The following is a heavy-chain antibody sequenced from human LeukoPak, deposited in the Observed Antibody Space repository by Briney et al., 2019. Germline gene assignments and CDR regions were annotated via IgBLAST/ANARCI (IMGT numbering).Heavy chain of an antibody. CDR2: ISGSGGST. CDR3: AKGGDSGSFTHYYYYYMDV. V-gene: IGHV3-23*01. D-gene: IGHD1-26*01. CDR1: RLSFSASG. J-gene: IGHJ6*03. Sequence: GGSLRLSCAGSRLSFSASGMNWVRQAPGKGLEWVSAISGSGGSTYYADSVKGRFTISRDNSKNTLYLQMNSLRAEDTAVYYCAKGGDSGSFTHYYYYYMDVWGKGTTVTVSS.